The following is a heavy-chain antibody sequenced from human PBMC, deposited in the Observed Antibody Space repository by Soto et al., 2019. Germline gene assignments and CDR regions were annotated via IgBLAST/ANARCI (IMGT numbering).Heavy chain of an antibody. J-gene: IGHJ5*02. CDR3: GRDLTSNANCIDP. V-gene: IGHV4-30-4*01. CDR1: GDYIHVGGYY. D-gene: IGHD2-2*01. Sequence: PSETLSLTCSVSGDYIHVGGYYWTWIRQRPGKGPEWMGYIHYTGKTYYNPSLESRLTMSVDRSKNQFSLRLTSVTAADTAVYFCGRDLTSNANCIDPWGQGTLVTVSS. CDR2: IHYTGKT.